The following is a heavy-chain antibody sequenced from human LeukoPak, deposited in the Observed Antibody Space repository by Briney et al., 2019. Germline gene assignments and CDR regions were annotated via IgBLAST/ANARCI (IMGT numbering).Heavy chain of an antibody. D-gene: IGHD5-24*01. J-gene: IGHJ5*02. CDR3: ARGRDGYNSYWFDP. CDR2: MNPNSGNT. Sequence: ASVKVSCKASGYTFTSYNINWVRQATGQGLEWMGWMNPNSGNTGYAQKFQGRVTMTRNTSISTAYMELSSLRSEDTAVYYCARGRDGYNSYWFDPWGQGTLVTVSS. V-gene: IGHV1-8*01. CDR1: GYTFTSYN.